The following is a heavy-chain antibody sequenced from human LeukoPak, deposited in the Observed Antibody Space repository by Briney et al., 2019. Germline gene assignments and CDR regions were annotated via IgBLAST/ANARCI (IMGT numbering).Heavy chain of an antibody. J-gene: IGHJ5*02. CDR2: VNHSGST. CDR1: GGSFSGYY. V-gene: IGHV4-34*01. CDR3: ARGGYYGSGNDFRFDP. D-gene: IGHD3-10*01. Sequence: SETLSLTCAVYGGSFSGYYWSWIRQPPGKGLEWIGEVNHSGSTNYNPSLKSRVTISVDTSKSQFSLKLSSVTAADTAIYYCARGGYYGSGNDFRFDPWGQGTLVTVSS.